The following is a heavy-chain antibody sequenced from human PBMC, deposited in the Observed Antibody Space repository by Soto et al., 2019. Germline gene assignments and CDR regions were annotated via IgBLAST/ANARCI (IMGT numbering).Heavy chain of an antibody. Sequence: GSGPTLVNPTQTLTLTCTFSGFSLSTSGMCVSWIRQPPGKALEWLALIDWDDDKYYSTSLKTRLTISKDTSKNQVVLTMTNMDPVDTATYYCARMVLGSNDGVGYYYYGMDVWGQGTTVTVSS. CDR2: IDWDDDK. D-gene: IGHD3-10*01. CDR1: GFSLSTSGMC. CDR3: ARMVLGSNDGVGYYYYGMDV. V-gene: IGHV2-70*01. J-gene: IGHJ6*02.